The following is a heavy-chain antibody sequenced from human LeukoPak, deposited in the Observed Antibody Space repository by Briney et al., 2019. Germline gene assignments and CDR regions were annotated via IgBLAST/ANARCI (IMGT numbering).Heavy chain of an antibody. V-gene: IGHV3-30-3*02. Sequence: GGSLRLSCAASGFTFSSYAMHWVRQAPGKGLEWVAVISYDGSNKYYADSVKGRFTISRDNSKNTLYLQMNSLRAEDTAVYYCAKIGQQLVHRYFDYWGQGTLVTVSS. CDR3: AKIGQQLVHRYFDY. CDR2: ISYDGSNK. D-gene: IGHD6-13*01. J-gene: IGHJ4*02. CDR1: GFTFSSYA.